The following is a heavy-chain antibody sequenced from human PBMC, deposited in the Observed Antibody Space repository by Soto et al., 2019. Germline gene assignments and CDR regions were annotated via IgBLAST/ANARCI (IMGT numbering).Heavy chain of an antibody. V-gene: IGHV2-5*02. CDR3: AHRRGRYGSGSYYKMGWFDP. CDR1: GFSLSTSGVG. D-gene: IGHD3-10*01. Sequence: QITLKESGPTLVKPTQTLTLTCTFSGFSLSTSGVGVGWIRQPPGKALEWLALIYWDDDKRYSPSLKSRLTTTKDTSKNQVVLTMTNMDPVDTATYYCAHRRGRYGSGSYYKMGWFDPWGQGTLVTVSS. J-gene: IGHJ5*02. CDR2: IYWDDDK.